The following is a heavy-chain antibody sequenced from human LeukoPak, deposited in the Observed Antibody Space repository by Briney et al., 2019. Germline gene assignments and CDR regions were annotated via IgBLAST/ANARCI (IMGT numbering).Heavy chain of an antibody. CDR3: AISMVRGVIHPN. CDR1: GYTFTYYY. D-gene: IGHD3-10*01. J-gene: IGHJ4*02. V-gene: IGHV1-69-2*01. Sequence: GATVKISCKVSGYTFTYYYMHWVQQAPGKGLEWMGLVDPEDGETIYAEKFQGRVTITADTSTDIAYMELSSLRSEDTAVYYCAISMVRGVIHPNWGQGTLVTHSS. CDR2: VDPEDGET.